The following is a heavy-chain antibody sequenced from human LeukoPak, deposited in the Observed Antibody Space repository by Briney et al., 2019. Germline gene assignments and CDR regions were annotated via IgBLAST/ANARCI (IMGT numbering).Heavy chain of an antibody. D-gene: IGHD2-21*01. J-gene: IGHJ3*02. CDR3: ARDARDWDAFDI. CDR1: GGSISSGGYY. CDR2: IYYSGSA. V-gene: IGHV4-31*03. Sequence: SQTLSLTCTVSGGSISSGGYYWSWIRHHPGKGLEWIGYIYYSGSAYYNPSLKSRVTISVDTSKNQFSLKLSSVTAADTAVYYCARDARDWDAFDIWGQGTMVTVSS.